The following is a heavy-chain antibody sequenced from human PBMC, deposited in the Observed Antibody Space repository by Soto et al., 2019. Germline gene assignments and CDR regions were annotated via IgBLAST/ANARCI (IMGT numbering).Heavy chain of an antibody. V-gene: IGHV1-69*06. D-gene: IGHD2-8*01. CDR3: ARKYCTTGVCPLEYNWFDP. Sequence: QVQLVQSGAEVKKPGSSVKVSCKASGGTFSSYAISWVLQAPGQGLEWMGGIIPIFGTANYAQKFQGRVTITADKSTSTAYMALSSLRSEDTAVYYCARKYCTTGVCPLEYNWFDPCGQGTLVTVSS. CDR2: IIPIFGTA. J-gene: IGHJ5*02. CDR1: GGTFSSYA.